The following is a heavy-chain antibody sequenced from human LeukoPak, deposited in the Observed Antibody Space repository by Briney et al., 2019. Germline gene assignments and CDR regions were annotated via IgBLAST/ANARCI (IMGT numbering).Heavy chain of an antibody. CDR3: ARVRPRAVLVPAAISGWFDP. Sequence: SVKVSCKASGGTFSGYAISWVRQAPGQGLEWMGGIIPIFGTANYAQKFQGRVTITADKSKSTAYMELSRLRSEATAVYYCARVRPRAVLVPAAISGWFDPWGQGTLVTVSS. CDR1: GGTFSGYA. V-gene: IGHV1-69*06. D-gene: IGHD2-2*01. J-gene: IGHJ5*02. CDR2: IIPIFGTA.